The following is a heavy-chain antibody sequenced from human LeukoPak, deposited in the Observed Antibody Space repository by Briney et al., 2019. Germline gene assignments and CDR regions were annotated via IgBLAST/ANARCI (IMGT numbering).Heavy chain of an antibody. Sequence: GGSLRLSCAASGFTFSSYGMHWVLQAPGKGLEWVAVIWYDGSSKDCVYFVKGLVTISKDNYKNTLYLKLNSLRAEDTAVYYCARDLYYDSSGYYSPSPLGYWGQGTLVTVSS. CDR3: ARDLYYDSSGYYSPSPLGY. CDR2: IWYDGSSK. D-gene: IGHD3-22*01. CDR1: GFTFSSYG. J-gene: IGHJ4*02. V-gene: IGHV3-33*01.